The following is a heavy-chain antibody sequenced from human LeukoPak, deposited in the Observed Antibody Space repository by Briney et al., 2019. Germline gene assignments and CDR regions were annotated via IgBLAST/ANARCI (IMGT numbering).Heavy chain of an antibody. J-gene: IGHJ5*02. CDR1: GGTFSSYA. D-gene: IGHD6-13*01. CDR3: ATVFGGIAAAANWFDP. CDR2: IIPIFGTA. Sequence: ASVKVSCKASGGTFSSYAISWVRQAPGQGLEWMGGIIPIFGTANYAQKFQGRVTITTDESTSTAYMELSSLRSEDTAVYYCATVFGGIAAAANWFDPWGQGTLVTVSS. V-gene: IGHV1-69*05.